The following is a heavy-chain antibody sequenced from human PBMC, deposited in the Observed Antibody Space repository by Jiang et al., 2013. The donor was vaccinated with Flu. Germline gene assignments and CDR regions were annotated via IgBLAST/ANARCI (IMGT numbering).Heavy chain of an antibody. CDR1: GYTFTSYD. CDR3: ARGRVLRSMITFGGVIPQGY. D-gene: IGHD3-16*02. J-gene: IGHJ4*02. V-gene: IGHV1-8*01. Sequence: SGAEVKKPGASVKVSCKASGYTFTSYDINWVRQATGQGLEWMGWMNPNSGNTGYAQKFQGRVTMTRNTSISTAYMELSSLRSEDTAVYYCARGRVLRSMITFGGVIPQGYWGQGTLVTVSS. CDR2: MNPNSGNT.